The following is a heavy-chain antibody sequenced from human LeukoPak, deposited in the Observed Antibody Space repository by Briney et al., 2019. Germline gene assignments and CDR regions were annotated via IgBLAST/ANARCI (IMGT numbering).Heavy chain of an antibody. D-gene: IGHD3-3*01. CDR2: IKQDGSEK. CDR1: GFTFSSYW. V-gene: IGHV3-7*01. Sequence: GGSLRLSCAASGFTFSSYWMSWVRQAPGKGLEWVANIKQDGSEKYYVDSVKGRFTISRDNAKNSLYLQMNSLRAEDTAVYYCARVPGFLEWFFDYWGQGTLVTVSS. J-gene: IGHJ4*02. CDR3: ARVPGFLEWFFDY.